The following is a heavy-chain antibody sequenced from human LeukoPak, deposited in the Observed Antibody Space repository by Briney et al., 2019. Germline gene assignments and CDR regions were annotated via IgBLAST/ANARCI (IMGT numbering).Heavy chain of an antibody. J-gene: IGHJ4*02. CDR3: ARAVGYSGYRGHRFDY. Sequence: SETLSLTCTVSGGSISSSVYYWGWIRQPPGKGLEWIGYIYYSGSTYYNPSLKSRVTISVDTSKNQFSLKLSSVTAADTAVYYCARAVGYSGYRGHRFDYWGQGTLVTVSS. CDR1: GGSISSSVYY. CDR2: IYYSGST. V-gene: IGHV4-31*03. D-gene: IGHD5-12*01.